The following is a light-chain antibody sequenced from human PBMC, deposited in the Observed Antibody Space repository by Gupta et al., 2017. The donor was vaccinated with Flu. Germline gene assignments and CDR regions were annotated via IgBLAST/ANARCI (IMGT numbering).Light chain of an antibody. CDR1: SRDGGMYNC. CDR2: DVT. J-gene: IGLJ2*01. V-gene: IGLV2-23*02. CDR3: YSSASTSTFG. Sequence: SITISCTGTSRDGGMYNCGSWYQQHPDKDPRRRMYDVTKRPAGVSQRFSGSKSGTKDSLTISGLEAEDEAEYFYYSSASTSTFGFGRGTKVTVL.